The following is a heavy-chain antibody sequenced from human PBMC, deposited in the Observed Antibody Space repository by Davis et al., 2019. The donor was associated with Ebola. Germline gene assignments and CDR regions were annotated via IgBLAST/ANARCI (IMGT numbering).Heavy chain of an antibody. CDR1: GFTFSDYW. D-gene: IGHD5-18*01. J-gene: IGHJ4*02. CDR3: ARALQPFDY. CDR2: IKQDETEK. V-gene: IGHV3-7*04. Sequence: GESLKISCAASGFTFSDYWMTWVRQAPGKGLEWVANIKQDETEKYYVDSVKGRFTISRDNAKNSLYLQMNNLRAEDTAVYFCARALQPFDYWGQGTLVTVSP.